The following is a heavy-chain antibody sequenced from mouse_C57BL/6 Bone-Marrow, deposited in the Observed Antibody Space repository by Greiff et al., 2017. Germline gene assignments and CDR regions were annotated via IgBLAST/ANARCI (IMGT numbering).Heavy chain of an antibody. CDR1: GYTFTSYT. V-gene: IGHV1-4*01. J-gene: IGHJ3*01. CDR2: INPSSGYT. D-gene: IGHD2-4*01. CDR3: ARLYYDYDGFAY. Sequence: QVQLQQSGAELARPGASVKMSCKASGYTFTSYTMHWVKQRPGQGLKWIGYINPSSGYTKYNQKFKDKATLTADKSSSTAYMQLSSLTSEDSAVYYCARLYYDYDGFAYWGQGTLVTVSA.